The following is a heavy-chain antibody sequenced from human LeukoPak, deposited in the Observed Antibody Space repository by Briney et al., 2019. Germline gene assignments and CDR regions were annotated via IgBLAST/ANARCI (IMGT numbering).Heavy chain of an antibody. D-gene: IGHD2-8*01. Sequence: PGGSLRLSCAASGFTFSSYSMNWVRQAPGKGLEWVSSISSSSSYIYYADSVKGRFTISRDNAKSSLYLQMNSLRAEDTAVYYCAREGSKYCTNGVCYYGMDVWGQGTTVTVSS. CDR3: AREGSKYCTNGVCYYGMDV. CDR1: GFTFSSYS. J-gene: IGHJ6*02. V-gene: IGHV3-21*01. CDR2: ISSSSSYI.